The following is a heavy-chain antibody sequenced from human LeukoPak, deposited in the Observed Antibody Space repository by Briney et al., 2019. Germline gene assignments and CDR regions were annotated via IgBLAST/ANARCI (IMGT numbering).Heavy chain of an antibody. J-gene: IGHJ4*02. CDR2: IYYSGST. Sequence: TSETLSLTCTVSGGSISSSSYYWGWIRQPPGKGLEWIGSIYYSGSTYYNPSLKSRVTISVDTSKNQFSLKLSSVTAADTAVYYCARQSSYSGSYYDYRGQGTLVTVSS. V-gene: IGHV4-39*01. CDR1: GGSISSSSYY. D-gene: IGHD1-26*01. CDR3: ARQSSYSGSYYDY.